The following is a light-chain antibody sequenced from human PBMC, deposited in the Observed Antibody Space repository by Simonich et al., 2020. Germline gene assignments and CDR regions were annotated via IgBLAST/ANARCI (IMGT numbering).Light chain of an antibody. V-gene: IGKV3-20*01. J-gene: IGKJ2*01. Sequence: EIVLTQSPGTLSLSPGERATLSCRASQSVSSSYLAWYQQKPSQAPRLLIYGSSSRATGIPDMFSGSGSGTDFTLTISRLEPEDFAVYYCQQYGSSPPYTFGQGTKLEIK. CDR1: QSVSSSY. CDR2: GSS. CDR3: QQYGSSPPYT.